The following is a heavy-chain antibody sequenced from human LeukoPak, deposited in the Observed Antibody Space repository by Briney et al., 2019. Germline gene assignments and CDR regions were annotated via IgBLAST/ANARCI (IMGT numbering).Heavy chain of an antibody. CDR2: IYYSGST. CDR1: GGSISSSSYY. V-gene: IGHV4-39*07. CDR3: ARVGYSSSGNYYNDRGAFDY. Sequence: SETLSLTCTVSGGSISSSSYYWGWIRQPPGKGLEWLGSIYYSGSTYYNPSLKSRVTISVDTSKNQFSLKLSSVTAADTAVYYCARVGYSSSGNYYNDRGAFDYWGQGTLVTVSS. J-gene: IGHJ4*02. D-gene: IGHD3-10*01.